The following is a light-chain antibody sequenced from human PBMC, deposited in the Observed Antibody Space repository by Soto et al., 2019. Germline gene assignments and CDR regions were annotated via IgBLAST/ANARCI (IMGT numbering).Light chain of an antibody. CDR1: QSISNY. CDR3: QQSQSTTWT. Sequence: DIQMTQSPSSLSASVGDRVTITCRASQSISNYLNWYQQKPGKAPKLLIYAASILQSGVPSRFSGSGSVTDFTLTISSLQPEDFAIYYCQQSQSTTWTFGQGTKVEIK. J-gene: IGKJ1*01. V-gene: IGKV1-39*01. CDR2: AAS.